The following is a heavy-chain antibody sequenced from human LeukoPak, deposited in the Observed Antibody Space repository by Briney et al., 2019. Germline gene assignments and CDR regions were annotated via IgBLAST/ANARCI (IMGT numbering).Heavy chain of an antibody. V-gene: IGHV3-30*18. D-gene: IGHD2-15*01. Sequence: GGSLRLSCAASGFTFSNYGIHWVRQAPGKGLEWVEVISYDGNNKYYADSVKGRFTISRDNSKNTLFLQMNSLRAEDTAVYYCAKGVDYCSGGSCPADYWGPGTLVTVSS. CDR1: GFTFSNYG. CDR2: ISYDGNNK. J-gene: IGHJ4*02. CDR3: AKGVDYCSGGSCPADY.